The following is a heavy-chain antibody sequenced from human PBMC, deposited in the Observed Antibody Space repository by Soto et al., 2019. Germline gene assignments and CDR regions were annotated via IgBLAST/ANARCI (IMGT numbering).Heavy chain of an antibody. V-gene: IGHV3-23*01. J-gene: IGHJ3*02. CDR3: AKDLGATGTTEGAFDI. D-gene: IGHD1-7*01. Sequence: GGSLRLSRAASGFTFSSYAMSWVRQAPGKGLEWVSAISGSGGSTYYADSVKGRFTISRDNSKNTLYLQMNSLRAEDTAVYYCAKDLGATGTTEGAFDIWGQGTMVTVSS. CDR2: ISGSGGST. CDR1: GFTFSSYA.